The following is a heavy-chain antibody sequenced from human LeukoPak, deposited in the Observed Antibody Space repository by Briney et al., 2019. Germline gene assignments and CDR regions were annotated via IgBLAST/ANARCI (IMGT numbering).Heavy chain of an antibody. CDR1: GFTFSSYS. V-gene: IGHV3-21*01. CDR2: ISSSSSYI. D-gene: IGHD6-19*01. CDR3: ARDKLAVAGSADY. Sequence: PGGSLRLSWAASGFTFSSYSMNWVRQAPGKGLEWVSSISSSSSYIYYADSVKGRFTISRDNAKNSLYLQMNSLRAEDTAVYYCARDKLAVAGSADYWGQGTLVTVSS. J-gene: IGHJ4*02.